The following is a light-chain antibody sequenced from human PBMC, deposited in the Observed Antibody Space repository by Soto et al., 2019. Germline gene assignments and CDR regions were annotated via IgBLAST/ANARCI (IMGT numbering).Light chain of an antibody. CDR1: SSNIGSNT. CDR2: SNN. Sequence: QSVLTQPPSASGTPGQRVTISCSGSSSNIGSNTVNWYQQLPGTAPKLLIYSNNQRPSGVPDRFSGSKSGTSASLAISGLQSEDVADYYCAAWDDSLNGGYVFGTGTKLTVL. J-gene: IGLJ1*01. CDR3: AAWDDSLNGGYV. V-gene: IGLV1-44*01.